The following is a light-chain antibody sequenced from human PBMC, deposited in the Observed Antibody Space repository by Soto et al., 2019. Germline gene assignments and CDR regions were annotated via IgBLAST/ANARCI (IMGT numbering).Light chain of an antibody. Sequence: QSALIQPPSVSGSPGQSVAISCTGTSSDVGNSNGVSWYQQPPGTAPKLMIYDVSNRPSGVPDRFSGSKSGNTASLTISGLQAEDEADYYCSSYTSSSTYVFGTGTKVTVL. V-gene: IGLV2-18*02. J-gene: IGLJ1*01. CDR3: SSYTSSSTYV. CDR2: DVS. CDR1: SSDVGNSNG.